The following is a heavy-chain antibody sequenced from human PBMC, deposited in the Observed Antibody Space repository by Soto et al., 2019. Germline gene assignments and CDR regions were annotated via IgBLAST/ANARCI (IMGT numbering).Heavy chain of an antibody. CDR1: GFTLSHYD. V-gene: IGHV3-30*18. D-gene: IGHD1-26*01. J-gene: IGHJ4*02. CDR2: VSYDGSNK. Sequence: QVQLVESGGGVVKHGRSLSLSFVASGFTLSHYDMNWVRQAPGKGLEWVAVVSYDGSNKYYGDSVRGRFTISRYNSQNTLYLQMNSLRAADTAVYYCAKGELINPQLFEFWGQGALVTVSS. CDR3: AKGELINPQLFEF.